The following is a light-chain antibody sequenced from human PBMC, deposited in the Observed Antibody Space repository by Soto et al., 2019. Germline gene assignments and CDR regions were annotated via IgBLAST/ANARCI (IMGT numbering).Light chain of an antibody. V-gene: IGLV2-14*03. CDR1: SSDVGGYNY. Sequence: QSVLTQPASVSGAPGRSIPISCTGTSSDVGGYNYVSWYQHHPGKAPKLIIYDVSNRPSGVSIRFSGSKSDNTASLTISGLQPEDEADYHCSSYTTSNTRQIVFGTGTKVTVL. CDR3: SSYTTSNTRQIV. J-gene: IGLJ1*01. CDR2: DVS.